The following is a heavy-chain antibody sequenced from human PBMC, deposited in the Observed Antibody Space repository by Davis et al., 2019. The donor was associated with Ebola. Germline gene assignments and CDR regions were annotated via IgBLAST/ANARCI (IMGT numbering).Heavy chain of an antibody. Sequence: GSLRLSCAVYGGSFSGYYWSWIRQPPGKGLEWIGEINHSGSTNYNPSLKSRVTISVDTSKNQFSLKLSSVTAADTAVYYCARGHYGGTGYFDYWGQGTLVTVSS. CDR3: ARGHYGGTGYFDY. D-gene: IGHD4-23*01. CDR2: INHSGST. J-gene: IGHJ4*02. V-gene: IGHV4-34*01. CDR1: GGSFSGYY.